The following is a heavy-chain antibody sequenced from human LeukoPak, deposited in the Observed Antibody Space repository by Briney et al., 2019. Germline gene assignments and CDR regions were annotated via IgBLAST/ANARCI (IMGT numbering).Heavy chain of an antibody. CDR1: GGTFSSYA. V-gene: IGHV1-69*13. Sequence: SVKVSCKASGGTFSSYAISWVRQAPGQGLEWMGGIIPIFGTANYAQKFQGRVTITADESTSTAYMELSSLRSEDTAVYYCARPGRYCSSTSCYAFDYWGQGTLVTVSS. J-gene: IGHJ4*02. CDR2: IIPIFGTA. D-gene: IGHD2-2*01. CDR3: ARPGRYCSSTSCYAFDY.